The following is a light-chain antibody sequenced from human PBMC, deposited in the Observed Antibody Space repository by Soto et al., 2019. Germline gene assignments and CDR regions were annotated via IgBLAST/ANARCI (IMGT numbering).Light chain of an antibody. CDR2: GAS. CDR1: QSVSSS. CDR3: QQYNNWPWT. J-gene: IGKJ1*01. V-gene: IGKV3-15*01. Sequence: EIVMTQSPATLSMSPGERVTLSCRASQSVSSSLAWNQQKPGQAPRLLIYGASTRATGVPDRFSGSGSGTEFTLTISSLQSEDFAVYYCQQYNNWPWTFGQGTKVEIK.